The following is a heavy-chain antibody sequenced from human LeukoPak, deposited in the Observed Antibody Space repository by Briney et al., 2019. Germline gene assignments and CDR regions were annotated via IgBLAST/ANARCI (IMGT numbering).Heavy chain of an antibody. V-gene: IGHV3-30*04. D-gene: IGHD6-19*01. CDR2: ISYDGSNK. Sequence: GRSLRLSCAASGFTFSSYAMHWVRQAPGKGLEWVAVISYDGSNKYYADSVKGRFTISRDNSKNTLYLQMNSLRAEDTAVYYCARALAVAGRYYYYYGMDVWGKGTTVTVSS. J-gene: IGHJ6*04. CDR1: GFTFSSYA. CDR3: ARALAVAGRYYYYYGMDV.